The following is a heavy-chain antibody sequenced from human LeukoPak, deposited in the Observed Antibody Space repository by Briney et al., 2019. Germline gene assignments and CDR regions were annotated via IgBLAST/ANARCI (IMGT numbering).Heavy chain of an antibody. CDR2: IYYSGST. CDR1: GYSISSGYH. CDR3: ARQDYYDSSGQQIFDY. J-gene: IGHJ4*02. D-gene: IGHD3-22*01. V-gene: IGHV4-38-2*01. Sequence: SETLSLTCAVSGYSISSGYHWGWIRQPPEKGLEWIGSIYYSGSTHHNPSLKSRVTISVDTSKNQFSLKLSSVTAADTAVYYCARQDYYDSSGQQIFDYWGQGTLVTVSS.